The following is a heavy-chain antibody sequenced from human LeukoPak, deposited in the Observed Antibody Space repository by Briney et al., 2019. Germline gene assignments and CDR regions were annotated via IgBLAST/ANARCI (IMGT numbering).Heavy chain of an antibody. CDR2: IYNSGST. CDR3: ARASPPYYYGSGSPLGGSFDY. J-gene: IGHJ4*02. CDR1: GGSISSNY. D-gene: IGHD3-10*01. Sequence: SETLSLTCTVSGGSISSNYWSWIRQPPGKGLEWIGYIYNSGSTNYNPSLKSRVTISVDTSKIQFSLKLSSVTAADTGVYYCARASPPYYYGSGSPLGGSFDYCGQGTLVTVSS. V-gene: IGHV4-59*01.